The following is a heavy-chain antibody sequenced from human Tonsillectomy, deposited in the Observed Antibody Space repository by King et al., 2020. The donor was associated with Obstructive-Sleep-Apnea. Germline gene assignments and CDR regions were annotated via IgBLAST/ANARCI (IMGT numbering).Heavy chain of an antibody. CDR2: FFYTGST. J-gene: IGHJ6*02. V-gene: IGHV4-30-4*01. CDR3: ARVGIVGPTRFDYYGLDV. Sequence: VQLQESGPGLVKPSQTLSLTCTVSGGSISSRSYYLRWIRQPPGEGLEWIVLFFYTGSTYYNPSVNSLVSISVDTSKNQFSLRLSSVTAADTAVYYCARVGIVGPTRFDYYGLDVWGQGTTVTVSS. D-gene: IGHD1-26*01. CDR1: GGSISSRSYY.